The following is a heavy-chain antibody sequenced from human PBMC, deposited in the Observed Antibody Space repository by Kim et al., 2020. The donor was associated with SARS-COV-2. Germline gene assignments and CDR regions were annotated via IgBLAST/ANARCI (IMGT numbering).Heavy chain of an antibody. Sequence: ASVKVSCKASGYTFTSYYMHWVRQAPGQGLEWMGIINPSGGSTSYAQKFQGRVTMTRDTSTSTVYMELSSLRSEDTAVYYCAGDSRVWVYSSNSGPSDYWGQGTLVTVSS. V-gene: IGHV1-46*01. CDR1: GYTFTSYY. CDR3: AGDSRVWVYSSNSGPSDY. D-gene: IGHD6-13*01. CDR2: INPSGGST. J-gene: IGHJ4*02.